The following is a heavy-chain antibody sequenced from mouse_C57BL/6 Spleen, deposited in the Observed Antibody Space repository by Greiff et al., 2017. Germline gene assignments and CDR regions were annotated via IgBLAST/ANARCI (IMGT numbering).Heavy chain of an antibody. V-gene: IGHV1-75*01. D-gene: IGHD2-12*01. Sequence: VQLQQSGPELVKPGASVKISCKASGYTFTDYYINWVKQRPGQGLEWIGWIFPGSGSTYYNEKFKGKATLTVDESSSTAYMLLSSLTSEDTAVYFGARSGGGEYDGFPWFAYWGQGTLVTVAA. CDR3: ARSGGGEYDGFPWFAY. J-gene: IGHJ3*01. CDR1: GYTFTDYY. CDR2: IFPGSGST.